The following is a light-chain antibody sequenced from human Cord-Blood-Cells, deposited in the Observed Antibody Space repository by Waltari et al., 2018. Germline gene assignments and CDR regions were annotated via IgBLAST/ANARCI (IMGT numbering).Light chain of an antibody. J-gene: IGLJ3*02. CDR3: CSYAGSSWV. CDR2: EVS. CDR1: RSAVGSYNL. Sequence: QSALTQPASVSGSPGQSITISCTGTRSAVGSYNLVSWYQQHPGKAPKLMIYEVSKRPSGVSNRFSGSKSGNTASLTISGLQAEDEADYYCCSYAGSSWVFGGGTKLTVL. V-gene: IGLV2-23*02.